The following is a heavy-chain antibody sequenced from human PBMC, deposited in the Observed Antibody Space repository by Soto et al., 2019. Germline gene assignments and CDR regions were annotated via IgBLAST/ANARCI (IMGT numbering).Heavy chain of an antibody. J-gene: IGHJ4*02. CDR3: ARRWGPGFDC. Sequence: PSETLSLTCTVSGGSISSYYWSWIRQPPGKGLEWIGYIYYSGSTNYNPSLKSRVTISVDTSKNQFSLKLSSVTAADTAVYYCARRWGPGFDCWGQGTLVTVSS. V-gene: IGHV4-59*08. CDR2: IYYSGST. D-gene: IGHD7-27*01. CDR1: GGSISSYY.